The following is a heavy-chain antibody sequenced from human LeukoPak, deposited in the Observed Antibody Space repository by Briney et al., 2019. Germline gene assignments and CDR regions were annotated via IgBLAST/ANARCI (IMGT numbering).Heavy chain of an antibody. CDR2: ISYDGSNR. Sequence: GGSLRLSCVASGFAFSSYGMPWVRQAPGKGLEWEAFISYDGSNRYYVDSVKGRFTISRDNSKNTLYLQMNSLRPEDTAVYYCAKVRGPGEVSGWYYFDSWGQGTLVTVSS. D-gene: IGHD6-19*01. J-gene: IGHJ4*02. CDR1: GFAFSSYG. CDR3: AKVRGPGEVSGWYYFDS. V-gene: IGHV3-30*18.